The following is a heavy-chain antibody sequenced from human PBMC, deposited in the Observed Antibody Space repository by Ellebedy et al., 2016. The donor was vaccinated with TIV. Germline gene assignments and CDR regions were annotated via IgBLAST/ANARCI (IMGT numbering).Heavy chain of an antibody. Sequence: AASVKVSCKASGYTFTGYYMHWVRQAPGQGLEWMGWINPNSGGTNYAQKFQGRVTMTRDTSISTAYMELSRLKSDDTAVYYRASLPHYGDSGPWGQGTLVTVSS. CDR1: GYTFTGYY. J-gene: IGHJ5*02. V-gene: IGHV1-2*02. CDR3: ASLPHYGDSGP. D-gene: IGHD4-17*01. CDR2: INPNSGGT.